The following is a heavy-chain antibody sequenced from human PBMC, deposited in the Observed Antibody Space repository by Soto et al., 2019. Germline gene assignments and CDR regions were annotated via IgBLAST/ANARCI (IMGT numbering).Heavy chain of an antibody. Sequence: PGESLKISCKGSGYSFTSYWIGWVRQMPGKGLEWMGIIYPGDSDTRYNPSFQGQVTISADKSISTAYLQWSSLKASDTAMYYCARHRVIVVVPAAIDYMDVWGKGTTVTVSS. CDR3: ARHRVIVVVPAAIDYMDV. J-gene: IGHJ6*03. CDR2: IYPGDSDT. V-gene: IGHV5-51*01. CDR1: GYSFTSYW. D-gene: IGHD2-2*02.